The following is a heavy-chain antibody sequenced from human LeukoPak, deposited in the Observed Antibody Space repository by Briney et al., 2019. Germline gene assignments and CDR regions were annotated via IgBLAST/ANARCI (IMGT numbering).Heavy chain of an antibody. D-gene: IGHD3-22*01. J-gene: IGHJ4*02. CDR1: GFSFSNFW. CDR3: ARDNYDSSTPYYFDY. V-gene: IGHV3-7*01. CDR2: IKQDGSET. Sequence: GGSLRLSCAASGFSFSNFWMGWVRQAPGKGLEWVANIKQDGSETYYVDSVKGRFTISRDNAKNSLYLQMNSLRAEDTAVYYCARDNYDSSTPYYFDYWGQGTLVTVSS.